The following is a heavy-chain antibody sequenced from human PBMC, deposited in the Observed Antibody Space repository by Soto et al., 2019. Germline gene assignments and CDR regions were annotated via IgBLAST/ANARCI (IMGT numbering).Heavy chain of an antibody. J-gene: IGHJ4*02. CDR1: GYTLTSYG. V-gene: IGHV1-18*01. D-gene: IGHD2-21*02. CDR2: ISAYNGNT. CDR3: ARDLGVSGGDCYDDY. Sequence: QIQLVQSGAEVKKPGASVKVSSKASGYTLTSYGISWERQAPGQGFEWMGWISAYNGNTNYAQKLQGRVTMTTDTSTSTAYMELRSLRSDDTAVYYCARDLGVSGGDCYDDYWGQGTLVTVSS.